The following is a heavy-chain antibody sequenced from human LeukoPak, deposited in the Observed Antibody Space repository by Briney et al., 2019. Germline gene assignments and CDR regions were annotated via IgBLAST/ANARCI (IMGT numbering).Heavy chain of an antibody. CDR1: GFTFSSYS. CDR2: ISGSGGST. D-gene: IGHD3-22*01. CDR3: ASYDSSGYYHYFDY. J-gene: IGHJ4*02. V-gene: IGHV3-23*01. Sequence: PGGSLRLSCAASGFTFSSYSMNWVRQAPGKGLEWVSAISGSGGSTYYADSVKGRFTISRDNSKNTLYLQMNSLRAEDMAVYYCASYDSSGYYHYFDYWGQGTLVTVSS.